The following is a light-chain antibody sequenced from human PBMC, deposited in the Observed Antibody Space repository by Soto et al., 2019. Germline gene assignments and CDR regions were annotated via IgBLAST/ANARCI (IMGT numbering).Light chain of an antibody. CDR2: VAS. CDR3: QQYNNWPPGT. Sequence: ETVMTQSPATLSVSPGERATLSCRASQSVNSNLAWYQQKPGQAPRLLIYVASTRATDIPARFSGSGSGTEFTLTISSLQSEDFAVYYCQQYNNWPPGTFGQGTKVEIK. J-gene: IGKJ1*01. V-gene: IGKV3-15*01. CDR1: QSVNSN.